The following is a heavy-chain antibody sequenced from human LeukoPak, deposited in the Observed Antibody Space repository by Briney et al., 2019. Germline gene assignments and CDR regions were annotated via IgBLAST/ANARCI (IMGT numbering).Heavy chain of an antibody. Sequence: ASVKVSCKASGGTFSSYAISWVRQAPGQGLEWMGGIIPIFGTADYAQKFQGRVTITADESTSTAYMELSSLRSEDTAAYYCARDQNDGMDYWGQGTLVTVSS. D-gene: IGHD4-23*01. CDR3: ARDQNDGMDY. V-gene: IGHV1-69*13. CDR2: IIPIFGTA. J-gene: IGHJ4*02. CDR1: GGTFSSYA.